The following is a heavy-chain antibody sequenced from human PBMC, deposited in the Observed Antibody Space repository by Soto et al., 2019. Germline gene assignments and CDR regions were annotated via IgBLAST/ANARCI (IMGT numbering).Heavy chain of an antibody. Sequence: EVQLVESGGGLVRPGGSLRLSCAASGFTASSNSRNWVRQAQGKGLEWVSVIYSGVSTYYADSVKGRFTISRDNSKNTLYLQMNTLRAEDTAVYYCARGWWAHFDYWGQGTLVTVSS. CDR1: GFTASSNS. CDR2: IYSGVST. D-gene: IGHD2-15*01. CDR3: ARGWWAHFDY. J-gene: IGHJ4*02. V-gene: IGHV3-66*01.